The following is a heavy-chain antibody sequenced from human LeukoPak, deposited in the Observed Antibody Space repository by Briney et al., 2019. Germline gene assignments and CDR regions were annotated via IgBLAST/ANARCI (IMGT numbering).Heavy chain of an antibody. Sequence: SVKVSCKASGGTFSSYAISWVRQAPGQGLEWMGGIIPIFGTANYAQKFQGRVTITADESTSTAYMELSSLRSEDTAVYYCAAGDIVATPFDYWGQGTLATVSS. CDR3: AAGDIVATPFDY. D-gene: IGHD5-12*01. CDR1: GGTFSSYA. CDR2: IIPIFGTA. J-gene: IGHJ4*02. V-gene: IGHV1-69*13.